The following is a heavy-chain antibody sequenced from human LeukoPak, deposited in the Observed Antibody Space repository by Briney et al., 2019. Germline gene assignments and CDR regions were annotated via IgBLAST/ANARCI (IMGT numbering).Heavy chain of an antibody. CDR1: GFTFSIYA. V-gene: IGHV3-23*01. CDR3: ARDRPNYYGSDGHYYRRDGDY. Sequence: GGSLGLSCAASGFTFSIYAMSWVRPAPGKGLQWVSSITSRGESTWYVDSVKGRFTITRDNSENTLYLQMHSLRAEDTAVYYCARDRPNYYGSDGHYYRRDGDYWGRGTLVSVSS. J-gene: IGHJ4*02. CDR2: ITSRGEST. D-gene: IGHD3-22*01.